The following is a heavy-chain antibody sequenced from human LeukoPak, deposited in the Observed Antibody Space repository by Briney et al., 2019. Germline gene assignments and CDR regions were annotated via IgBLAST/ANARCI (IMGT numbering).Heavy chain of an antibody. D-gene: IGHD5-12*01. V-gene: IGHV1-2*02. CDR3: ARDGYSGYHYHDWFDP. J-gene: IGHJ5*02. CDR1: GYTFTDYF. Sequence: VASVKVSCKASGYTFTDYFIHWVRQAPGQGLEWMGWIDPDSGGTRYAQKFQGRVTMTSDTSISAAYMELSSLGSDDTAVYYCARDGYSGYHYHDWFDPWGQGTLVTVSS. CDR2: IDPDSGGT.